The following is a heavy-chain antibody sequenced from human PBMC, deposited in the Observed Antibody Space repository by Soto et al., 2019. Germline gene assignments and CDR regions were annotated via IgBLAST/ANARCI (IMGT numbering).Heavy chain of an antibody. J-gene: IGHJ5*02. V-gene: IGHV4-59*01. D-gene: IGHD3-10*01. CDR2: IYYSGST. Sequence: SETLSLTCTVSGGSISSYYWSWIRQPPGKGLEWIGYIYYSGSTNYNPSLKSRVTISVDTSKNQFSLKLSSVTAADTAVYYCARETQVYYGSGSYSWFDPWGQGTLVTVSS. CDR3: ARETQVYYGSGSYSWFDP. CDR1: GGSISSYY.